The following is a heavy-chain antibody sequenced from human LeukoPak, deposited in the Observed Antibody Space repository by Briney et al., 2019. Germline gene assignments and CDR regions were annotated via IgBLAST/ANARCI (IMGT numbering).Heavy chain of an antibody. J-gene: IGHJ2*01. D-gene: IGHD3-16*01. CDR1: GDSFSDYY. CDR2: INLNTGGT. V-gene: IGHV1-2*02. CDR3: GSVRGILSYFDL. Sequence: ASVKVSCKASGDSFSDYYIHWVRQAPGQGPEWMGWINLNTGGTNYAQKFDGRFPMTRDTSINTAFMELSGLRFDDTAVYYCGSVRGILSYFDLWGRGTLVTVSS.